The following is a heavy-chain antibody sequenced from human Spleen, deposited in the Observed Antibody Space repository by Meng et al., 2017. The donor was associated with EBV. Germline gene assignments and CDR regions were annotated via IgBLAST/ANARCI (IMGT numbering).Heavy chain of an antibody. J-gene: IGHJ4*02. D-gene: IGHD3-3*01. CDR3: ARSDVPWGGSFDY. Sequence: QLVGSGGGLVQPGGSLRLSCAASGFRFYSYAMAWVRQAPGKGLQWVSTISGSDGGTYYAESVKGRFTISRVNSKNTLYLEMNSLRVEDTAVYYCARSDVPWGGSFDYWGQGALVTVSS. CDR2: ISGSDGGT. V-gene: IGHV3-23*04. CDR1: GFRFYSYA.